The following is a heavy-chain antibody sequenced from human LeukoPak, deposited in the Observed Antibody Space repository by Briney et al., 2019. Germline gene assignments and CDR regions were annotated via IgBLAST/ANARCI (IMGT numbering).Heavy chain of an antibody. V-gene: IGHV3-23*01. CDR2: ISASGGGT. CDR3: ATRDDSSGYPYYFDY. D-gene: IGHD3-22*01. J-gene: IGHJ4*02. CDR1: GFTVSSYA. Sequence: GGSLRLSCAASGFTVSSYAMSWVRQAPGKGLEWVSAISASGGGTYYADSVKGRFTISRDNSKNTLYLQMKSLRAEDTAVYYCATRDDSSGYPYYFDYWGQGTLVTVSS.